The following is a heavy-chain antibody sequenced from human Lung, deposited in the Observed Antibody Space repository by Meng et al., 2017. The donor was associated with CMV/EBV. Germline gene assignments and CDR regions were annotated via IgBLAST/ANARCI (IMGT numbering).Heavy chain of an antibody. D-gene: IGHD3-22*01. CDR1: AGSISSYGSF. V-gene: IGHV4-39*02. J-gene: IGHJ4*02. CDR2: IYYSGGT. CDR3: VRYYDRSGHHYFDY. Sequence: SETLSLXXSVSAGSISSYGSFWGWIRQPPGKGLEWIGMIYYSGGTHYNPSLKSRVIVSVDTSKKNFSLKLSSVTASDTAVYYCVRYYDRSGHHYFDYWGQGSLVXVSS.